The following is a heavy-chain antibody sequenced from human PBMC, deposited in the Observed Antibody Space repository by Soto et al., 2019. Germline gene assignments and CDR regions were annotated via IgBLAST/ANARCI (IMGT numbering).Heavy chain of an antibody. CDR2: ISYDGSNK. Sequence: QVQLVESGGGVVQPGRSLRLSCAASGFTFSSYAMHWVRQAPGKGLEWVAVISYDGSNKYYADSVKGRFTISRDNSKNTLYLQMNRLEAEDTAVYYCANLGEELADYWGQGTLVTVSS. D-gene: IGHD1-26*01. CDR1: GFTFSSYA. V-gene: IGHV3-30-3*01. CDR3: ANLGEELADY. J-gene: IGHJ4*02.